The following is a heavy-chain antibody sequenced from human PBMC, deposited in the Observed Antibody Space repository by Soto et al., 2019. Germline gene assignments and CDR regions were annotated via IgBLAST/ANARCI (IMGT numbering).Heavy chain of an antibody. CDR2: ISSGGSDA. CDR3: VRVRGFFEWLD. J-gene: IGHJ1*01. CDR1: GFSFVDYY. V-gene: IGHV3-11*06. D-gene: IGHD3-3*01. Sequence: GGSLRLSCVASGFSFVDYYMNWIRQTPGKGLEWVSYISSGGSDANYADSVKGRFTMSRDNAKNSLYLQMNRLSAEDTALYYCVRVRGFFEWLDWGRGNLVTVSS.